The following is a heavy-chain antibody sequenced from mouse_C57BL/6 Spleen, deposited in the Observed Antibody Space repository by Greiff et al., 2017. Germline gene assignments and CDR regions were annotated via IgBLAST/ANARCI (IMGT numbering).Heavy chain of an antibody. CDR3: ARGGYYGYDRYFDY. Sequence: QVQLQQPGAELVRPGSSVKLSCKASGYTFTSYWMDWVQQRPGQGLEWIGNIYPSDSETHYNQKFKDKATLTVDKSSSTAYMQLSSLTSEDSAAYYCARGGYYGYDRYFDYWGQGTTLTVSS. CDR1: GYTFTSYW. V-gene: IGHV1-61*01. J-gene: IGHJ2*01. CDR2: IYPSDSET. D-gene: IGHD2-2*01.